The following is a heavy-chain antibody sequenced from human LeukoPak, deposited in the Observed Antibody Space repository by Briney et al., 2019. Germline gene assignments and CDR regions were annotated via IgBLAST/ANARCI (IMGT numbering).Heavy chain of an antibody. CDR3: KQDGEYDILTGYYMGYYYGMDV. CDR1: GSTVSSNA. J-gene: IGHJ6*02. D-gene: IGHD3-9*01. V-gene: IGHV3-23*01. Sequence: PGGCLRLSCAASGSTVSSNAMRWVRQDPGKGLEWGSAIRGSGGSTYYADSVKGRFPSSRDNSKSTLYLQKNSLSAEDTAVYFCKQDGEYDILTGYYMGYYYGMDVWGQGTTVTVSS. CDR2: IRGSGGST.